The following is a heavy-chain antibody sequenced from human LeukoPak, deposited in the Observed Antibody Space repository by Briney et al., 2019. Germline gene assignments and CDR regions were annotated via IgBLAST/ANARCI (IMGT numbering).Heavy chain of an antibody. CDR3: AREVVPGSYYFDY. V-gene: IGHV3-30*03. Sequence: TGGSLRLSCAASGFTFSSYGMHWVCQAPGKGLEWVAIISYDGSNKYYADSVKGRFTISRDNSKNTLYLQMNSLRAEDKAVYYCAREVVPGSYYFDYWGQGTLVTVSS. D-gene: IGHD3-10*01. J-gene: IGHJ4*02. CDR2: ISYDGSNK. CDR1: GFTFSSYG.